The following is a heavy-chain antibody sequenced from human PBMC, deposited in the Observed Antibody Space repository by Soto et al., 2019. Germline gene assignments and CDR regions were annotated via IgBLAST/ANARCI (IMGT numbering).Heavy chain of an antibody. CDR2: INAGNGNT. V-gene: IGHV1-3*01. D-gene: IGHD6-19*01. CDR1: GSTFTSYA. J-gene: IGHJ4*02. Sequence: ASVKVSFKASGSTFTSYAIHWVRQDPGQRLEWMGWINAGNGNTKYSQKFQGRVTITRDTSASTAYMELSSLRSEDTAVYYCARGPGQWLATSYFDYWGQGTLVTVSS. CDR3: ARGPGQWLATSYFDY.